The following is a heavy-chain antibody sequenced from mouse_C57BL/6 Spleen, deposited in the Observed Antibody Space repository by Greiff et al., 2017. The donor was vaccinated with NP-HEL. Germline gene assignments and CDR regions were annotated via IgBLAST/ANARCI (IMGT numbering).Heavy chain of an antibody. CDR2: ISSGGDYI. J-gene: IGHJ4*01. Sequence: EVKLVESGEGLVKPGGSLKLSCAASGFTFSSYAMSWVRQTPEKRLEWVAYISSGGDYIYYADTVKGRFTISRDNARNTLYLQMSSLKSEDTDMYYCTREGDYDGAYAMGYWGQGASVTVSS. V-gene: IGHV5-9-1*02. CDR3: TREGDYDGAYAMGY. D-gene: IGHD2-4*01. CDR1: GFTFSSYA.